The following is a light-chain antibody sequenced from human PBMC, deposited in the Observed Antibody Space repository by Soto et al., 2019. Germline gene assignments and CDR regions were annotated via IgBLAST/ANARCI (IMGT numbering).Light chain of an antibody. CDR3: QQLNSYPRT. J-gene: IGKJ1*01. CDR2: AAS. Sequence: DIQLTQSPSFLSASVGDRVTITCRASQGISSYLAWYQQKPGKAPMLLIYAASTLQSGVPSRFSGSGSGTEFTLTISSLQPEDFATYYCQQLNSYPRTFGQGTKVETK. V-gene: IGKV1-9*01. CDR1: QGISSY.